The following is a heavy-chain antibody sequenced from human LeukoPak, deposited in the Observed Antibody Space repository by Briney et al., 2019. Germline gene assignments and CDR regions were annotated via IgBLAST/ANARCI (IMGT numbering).Heavy chain of an antibody. CDR1: GGTFSSYA. Sequence: SVKVSCKASGGTFSSYAISWVRQAPGQGLEWMGGIIPIFGTANYAQKSQGRVTITADESTSTAYMELSSLRSEDTAVYYCARSSITIFGVAIALFDYWGQGTLVTVSS. J-gene: IGHJ4*02. CDR3: ARSSITIFGVAIALFDY. D-gene: IGHD3-3*01. CDR2: IIPIFGTA. V-gene: IGHV1-69*13.